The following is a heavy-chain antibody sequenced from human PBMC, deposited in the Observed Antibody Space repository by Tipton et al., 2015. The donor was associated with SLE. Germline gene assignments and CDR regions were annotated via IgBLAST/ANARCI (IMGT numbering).Heavy chain of an antibody. CDR3: ARYSLTNWHLDL. V-gene: IGHV4-59*01. Sequence: GLVKPSETLSLTCTVSGGSMSTYYWSWIRLPPGKGLEWIGYIYYSGGTSYNPSLNSRVTISVDTSRNQFSLKLTSVTAADSAVYYCARYSLTNWHLDLRGRGTLVTVAS. J-gene: IGHJ2*01. CDR2: IYYSGGT. D-gene: IGHD2-15*01. CDR1: GGSMSTYY.